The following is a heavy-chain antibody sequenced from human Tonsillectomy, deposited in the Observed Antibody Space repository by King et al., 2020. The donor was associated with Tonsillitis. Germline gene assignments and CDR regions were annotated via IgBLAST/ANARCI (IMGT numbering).Heavy chain of an antibody. J-gene: IGHJ4*02. CDR2: IRQDGRDK. Sequence: VQLVESGGGLVHQPGGSLRLSCAASGFTFSIYWMSWVRQAPGRGLEGVANIRQDGRDKYYVDSVKGRLLISKDNAKNSLYLQMNSLRAEDTAVYYCVTFWSGYFDYWGQGTLVTVSS. D-gene: IGHD3-3*01. CDR1: GFTFSIYW. CDR3: VTFWSGYFDY. V-gene: IGHV3-7*01.